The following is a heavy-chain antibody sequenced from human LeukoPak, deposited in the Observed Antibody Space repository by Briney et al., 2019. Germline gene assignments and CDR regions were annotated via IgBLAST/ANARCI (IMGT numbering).Heavy chain of an antibody. CDR2: IYTSGST. D-gene: IGHD3-10*01. J-gene: IGHJ5*02. Sequence: PSETLSLTCTVSGGSISSYYWSWIRQPAGKGLEWIGRIYTSGSTNYNPSLKSRVTMSVDTSKNQFSLKLSSVTAADTAVYYCARELEVRGVIRGNWFDPWGQGTLVTVSP. CDR1: GGSISSYY. V-gene: IGHV4-4*07. CDR3: ARELEVRGVIRGNWFDP.